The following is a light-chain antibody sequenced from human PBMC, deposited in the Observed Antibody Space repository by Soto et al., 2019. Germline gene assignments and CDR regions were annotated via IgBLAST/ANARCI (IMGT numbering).Light chain of an antibody. CDR2: DAS. V-gene: IGKV3-20*01. CDR1: QGVGST. J-gene: IGKJ1*01. CDR3: QQYGSSPWT. Sequence: ELVLTQSPATLSVSPGERATLSCRASQGVGSTLAWYQQAPGQAPRLLIYDASNRATGIPARFSGSGSGTEFTLTISRLEPEDFAVYFCQQYGSSPWTFGQGTKVDIK.